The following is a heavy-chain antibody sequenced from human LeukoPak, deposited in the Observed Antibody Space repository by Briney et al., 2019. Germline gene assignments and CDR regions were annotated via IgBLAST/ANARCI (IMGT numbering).Heavy chain of an antibody. CDR1: GFTFSSYS. D-gene: IGHD6-13*01. CDR3: ASSSLQYSSSWYD. V-gene: IGHV3-21*01. Sequence: GGSLRLSCAASGFTFSSYSMNWVRQAPGKGLEWVSSISSSSSYIYYADSVKGQFTISRDNAKNSLYLQMDSLRAEDTAVYYCASSSLQYSSSWYDWGQGTLVTVSS. CDR2: ISSSSSYI. J-gene: IGHJ4*02.